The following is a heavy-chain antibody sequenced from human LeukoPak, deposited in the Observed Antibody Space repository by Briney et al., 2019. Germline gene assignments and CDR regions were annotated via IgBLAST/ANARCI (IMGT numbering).Heavy chain of an antibody. D-gene: IGHD1-14*01. V-gene: IGHV3-30*02. CDR2: IRYDGTNK. CDR1: GFTFSTYG. Sequence: TGGSLRLSCAASGFTFSTYGMHWVRQAPGKGLEWLAFIRYDGTNKYYADSVKGRFTISRDNSKNTLYLQMNSLRAEDTAVYYCAKDRSTGRYYFDYWGQGTLVTVSS. J-gene: IGHJ4*02. CDR3: AKDRSTGRYYFDY.